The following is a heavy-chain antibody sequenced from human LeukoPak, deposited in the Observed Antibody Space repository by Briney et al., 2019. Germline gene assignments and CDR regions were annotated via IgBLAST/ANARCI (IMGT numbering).Heavy chain of an antibody. D-gene: IGHD2-15*01. CDR1: GFTFSSYS. Sequence: GGSLRLSCAASGFTFSSYSMNWVRQAPGKGLEWVSSISSSSSYIYYADSVKGLFTISRDNAKNSLYLQMNSLRAEDTAVYYCARDLACSGGSCYSAHWYFDLWGRGTLVTVSS. V-gene: IGHV3-21*01. CDR3: ARDLACSGGSCYSAHWYFDL. CDR2: ISSSSSYI. J-gene: IGHJ2*01.